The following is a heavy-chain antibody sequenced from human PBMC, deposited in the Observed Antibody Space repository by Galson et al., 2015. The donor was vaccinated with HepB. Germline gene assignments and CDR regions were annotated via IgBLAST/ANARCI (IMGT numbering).Heavy chain of an antibody. CDR1: GFTFGDHA. Sequence: SLRLSCAASGFTFGDHAMSWFRQAPGKGLEWVGLIRGKAHGGTTEYAASVKGRFTISRDDSKSIAYLQMNSLKTEDTAVYYCSRPLSTTSYYCYGVDVWGQGTTVTVSS. D-gene: IGHD1-1*01. V-gene: IGHV3-49*03. CDR2: IRGKAHGGTT. CDR3: SRPLSTTSYYCYGVDV. J-gene: IGHJ6*02.